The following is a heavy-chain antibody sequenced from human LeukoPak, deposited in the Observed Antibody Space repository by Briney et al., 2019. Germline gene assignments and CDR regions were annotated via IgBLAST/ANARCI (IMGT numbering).Heavy chain of an antibody. D-gene: IGHD2-15*01. Sequence: SVRVSCKASGGTFISYAISWVRQAPGQGLEWMGGIIPIFGTANYAQKFQGRVTITADESTSTAYMELSSLRSEDTAVYYCASPGDPYCSGGSCLANYWGQGTLVTVSS. J-gene: IGHJ4*02. V-gene: IGHV1-69*01. CDR1: GGTFISYA. CDR2: IIPIFGTA. CDR3: ASPGDPYCSGGSCLANY.